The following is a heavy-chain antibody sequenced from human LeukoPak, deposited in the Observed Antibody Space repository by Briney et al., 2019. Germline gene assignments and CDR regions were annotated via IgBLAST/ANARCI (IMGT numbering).Heavy chain of an antibody. CDR3: ARDSPPAMVGRNWFDP. CDR1: GYSISSGYY. D-gene: IGHD4/OR15-4a*01. CDR2: IYHSGST. Sequence: SETLSLTCTVSGYSISSGYYWGWIRQPPGKGLEWIGSIYHSGSTYYNPSLKSRVTISVDTSKNQFSLKLSSVTAADTAVYYCARDSPPAMVGRNWFDPWGQGTLVTVSS. V-gene: IGHV4-38-2*02. J-gene: IGHJ5*02.